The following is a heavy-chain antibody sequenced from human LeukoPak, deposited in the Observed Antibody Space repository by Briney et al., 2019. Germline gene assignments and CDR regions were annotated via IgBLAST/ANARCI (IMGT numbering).Heavy chain of an antibody. Sequence: GGSLRLSCAATGFTFRTYGMHWVRQAPGKGLEWVTFIQNDGSEKSYADSVKGRFTISRDNSKNTVYLQMNSLRADDTAVYYCVKDSVPYCTGGSCHPLWGQGTMVIVSS. CDR1: GFTFRTYG. CDR3: VKDSVPYCTGGSCHPL. V-gene: IGHV3-30*02. D-gene: IGHD2-15*01. J-gene: IGHJ3*01. CDR2: IQNDGSEK.